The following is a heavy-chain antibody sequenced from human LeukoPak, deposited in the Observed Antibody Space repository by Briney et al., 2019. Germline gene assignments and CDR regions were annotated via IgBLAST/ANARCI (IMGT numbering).Heavy chain of an antibody. J-gene: IGHJ4*02. D-gene: IGHD3-10*01. CDR3: ARHLLWFGELSGGFDY. Sequence: GGSLRLSCAASGFTFSSHGMSWVRQAPGKGLEWVSTISGSGDYTYYADSVKGRFTISRDNSKNTLYLQMNSLRAEDRAVYSCARHLLWFGELSGGFDYWGQRTLVTVSS. CDR2: ISGSGDYT. CDR1: GFTFSSHG. V-gene: IGHV3-23*01.